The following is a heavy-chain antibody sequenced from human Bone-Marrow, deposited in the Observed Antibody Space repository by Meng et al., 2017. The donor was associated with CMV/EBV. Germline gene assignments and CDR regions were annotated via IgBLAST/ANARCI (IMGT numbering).Heavy chain of an antibody. CDR1: GGSFSGYY. Sequence: GSLRLSCAVYGGSFSGYYWSWIRQPPGKGLEWIGEINHSGSTNYNPSLKSRVTISVDTSKNQFSLKLSSVTAADTAVYYCARGVIAAAGRGYFDYWGQGTLVTVSS. CDR2: INHSGST. J-gene: IGHJ4*02. D-gene: IGHD6-13*01. V-gene: IGHV4-34*01. CDR3: ARGVIAAAGRGYFDY.